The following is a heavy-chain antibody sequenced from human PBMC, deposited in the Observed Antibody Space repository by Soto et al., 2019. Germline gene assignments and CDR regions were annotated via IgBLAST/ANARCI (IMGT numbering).Heavy chain of an antibody. CDR1: GYTFTRYY. CDR3: ARDYHCGGDCYHDLDY. CDR2: INPSGGST. J-gene: IGHJ4*02. V-gene: IGHV1-46*01. Sequence: QVQLVQSGAEVKKPGASVKVSCKASGYTFTRYYMHWVRQAPGQGLEWLGIINPSGGSTSYAQKCQGRVTMTKDTSTSTVYMELSSLRSEDTAVYYCARDYHCGGDCYHDLDYWGQGTLVTVSS. D-gene: IGHD2-21*02.